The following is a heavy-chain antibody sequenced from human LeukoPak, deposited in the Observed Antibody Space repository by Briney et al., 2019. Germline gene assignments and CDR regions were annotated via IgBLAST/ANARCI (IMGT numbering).Heavy chain of an antibody. CDR3: ARDIEAAGLFLDY. D-gene: IGHD6-13*01. CDR1: GFTFSSYW. V-gene: IGHV3-7*01. CDR2: MKYDGSEK. Sequence: GGSLRLACAASGFTFSSYWMSWVRLAPGKGLEWVANMKYDGSEKYYVDSVKGRFTISRDNAKNSLYLQMNSLRAEDTAVYYCARDIEAAGLFLDYWGQGTLVTVSS. J-gene: IGHJ4*02.